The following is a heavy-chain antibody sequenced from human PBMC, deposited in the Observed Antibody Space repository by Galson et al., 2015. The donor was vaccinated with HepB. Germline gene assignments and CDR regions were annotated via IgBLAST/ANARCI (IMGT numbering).Heavy chain of an antibody. J-gene: IGHJ3*02. CDR3: AKDPWGYNSGWTGTFDI. Sequence: SLRLSCAASGFSFRDYAMTWVRQAPGKGLERVSTISGSGSDTLYADSVKGRFIISRDNSKNTLYLEMNSLRVDDTAVYSCAKDPWGYNSGWTGTFDIWGQGTLVTVSS. CDR1: GFSFRDYA. D-gene: IGHD6-19*01. V-gene: IGHV3-23*01. CDR2: ISGSGSDT.